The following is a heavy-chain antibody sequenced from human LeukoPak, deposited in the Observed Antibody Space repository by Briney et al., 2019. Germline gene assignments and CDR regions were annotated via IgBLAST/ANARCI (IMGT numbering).Heavy chain of an antibody. CDR1: GGSFSGYY. CDR2: INHSGST. Sequence: SETLSLTCAVYGGSFSGYYWSWIRQPPGKGLEWIGEINHSGSTNYNPSLKSRVTISVDTSKNQFSLKLSSVTAADTAVYYCARVPLGYCSGGSCLVFDYWGQGTLVTVSS. D-gene: IGHD2-15*01. V-gene: IGHV4-34*01. J-gene: IGHJ4*02. CDR3: ARVPLGYCSGGSCLVFDY.